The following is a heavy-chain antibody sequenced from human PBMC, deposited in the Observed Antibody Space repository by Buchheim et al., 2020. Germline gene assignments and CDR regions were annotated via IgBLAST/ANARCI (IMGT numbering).Heavy chain of an antibody. CDR1: GFTFSSYG. V-gene: IGHV3-30*18. D-gene: IGHD6-6*01. J-gene: IGHJ4*02. CDR2: ISYDGSNK. CDR3: AKDRYSSSSSYFDY. Sequence: QVQLVESGGGVVQPGRSLRLSCAASGFTFSSYGMHWVRQAPGKGLEWVAVISYDGSNKYYADSVKGRFTISRDNSKNTLYLQMNSLRAEDTAVYYCAKDRYSSSSSYFDYWGQGTL.